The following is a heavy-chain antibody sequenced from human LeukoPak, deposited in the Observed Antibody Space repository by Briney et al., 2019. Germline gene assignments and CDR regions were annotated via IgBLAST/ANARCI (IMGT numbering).Heavy chain of an antibody. CDR3: AKARDYDFWSGFDS. Sequence: GGSLRLSCAASGFTFSNYAMSWARQAPGKGLEWVSGIRGSGGTTYYADSVKGRFTISRDNSKNTLFVQMNSLRAEDTAVYYCAKARDYDFWSGFDSWGQGTLVTVSS. V-gene: IGHV3-23*01. J-gene: IGHJ4*02. CDR2: IRGSGGTT. CDR1: GFTFSNYA. D-gene: IGHD3-3*01.